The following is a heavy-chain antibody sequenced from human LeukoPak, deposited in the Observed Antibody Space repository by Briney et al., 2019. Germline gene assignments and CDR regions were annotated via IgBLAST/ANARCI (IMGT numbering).Heavy chain of an antibody. CDR3: ASGLNTVTVPFDY. CDR2: ISSSGSTI. Sequence: GFLRLSCSASGFTFSDYYMNWIRQAPGKGLEWISYISSSGSTIYYADSVKGRFTNSRDNAKNSLYLQMNSLRAEDTAVYYCASGLNTVTVPFDYWGQGTLVTVSS. D-gene: IGHD4-17*01. J-gene: IGHJ4*02. V-gene: IGHV3-11*01. CDR1: GFTFSDYY.